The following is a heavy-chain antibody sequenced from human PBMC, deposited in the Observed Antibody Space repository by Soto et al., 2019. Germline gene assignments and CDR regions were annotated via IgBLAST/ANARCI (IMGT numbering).Heavy chain of an antibody. CDR1: GFTFSSYG. J-gene: IGHJ5*02. V-gene: IGHV3-33*01. CDR2: IWYDGSNK. D-gene: IGHD7-27*01. Sequence: GGSLRLSCAASGFTFSSYGMHWVRQAPGKGLEWVAVIWYDGSNKYYADSVKGRFTISRDNSKNTLYLQMNSLRAEDMAVYYCARDSKINWGSRWYNWFDPWGQGTLVTVSS. CDR3: ARDSKINWGSRWYNWFDP.